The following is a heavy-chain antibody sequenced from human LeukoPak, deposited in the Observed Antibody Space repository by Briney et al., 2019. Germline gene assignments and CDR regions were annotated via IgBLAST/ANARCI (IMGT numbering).Heavy chain of an antibody. CDR3: ARDRNLFYYYGSGGRDFDY. J-gene: IGHJ4*02. CDR2: ISAYNGNT. CDR1: GYTFTSYG. Sequence: ASVKVSCKASGYTFTSYGISWVRQAPGQGLEWMGWISAYNGNTNYAQKLQGRVTMTTDTSTSTAYMELRSLRSDDTAVYYCARDRNLFYYYGSGGRDFDYWGQGTLVTVSS. D-gene: IGHD3-10*01. V-gene: IGHV1-18*01.